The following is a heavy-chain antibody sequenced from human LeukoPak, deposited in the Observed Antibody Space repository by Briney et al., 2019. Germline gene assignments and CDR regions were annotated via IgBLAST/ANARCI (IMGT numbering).Heavy chain of an antibody. J-gene: IGHJ4*02. Sequence: SETLSLTCTVSGGSISSGSYHWSWIRQPAGKGLEWIGRIYTSGSTNYNPSLKSRVTISGDTSKNQFSLKLSSVTAADTAVYYCARHKWELLYFDYWGRGTLVTVSS. CDR3: ARHKWELLYFDY. V-gene: IGHV4-61*02. CDR1: GGSISSGSYH. D-gene: IGHD1-26*01. CDR2: IYTSGST.